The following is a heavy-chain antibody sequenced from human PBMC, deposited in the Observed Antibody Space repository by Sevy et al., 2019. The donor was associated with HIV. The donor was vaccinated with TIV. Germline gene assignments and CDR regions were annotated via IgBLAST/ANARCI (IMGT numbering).Heavy chain of an antibody. V-gene: IGHV3-23*01. D-gene: IGHD3-22*01. CDR1: GFTFSIYA. CDR3: AKEGGSHYDTSGSFDD. Sequence: GGSLRLSCTTSGFTFSIYAMSWVRQAPGKGLEWVSAISGSGSSTYYADSVNGRFTISRDNSKKRLYLQMNSLRAEDTGVFYCAKEGGSHYDTSGSFDDWGQGTRVTVSS. CDR2: ISGSGSST. J-gene: IGHJ4*02.